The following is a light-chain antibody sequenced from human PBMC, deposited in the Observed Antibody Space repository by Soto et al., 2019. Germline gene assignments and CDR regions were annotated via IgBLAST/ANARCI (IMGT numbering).Light chain of an antibody. CDR2: KAS. CDR3: QQYNSFPWT. Sequence: DIQMTQSPSTLSASVGDRVTITCRASQSISSWLDWYQQKPGKAPKLLIYKASSLESGVPSRFGGSGSGTEFTLTISSLQSDDFATYYCQQYNSFPWTFGQGTKVEIK. J-gene: IGKJ1*01. V-gene: IGKV1-5*03. CDR1: QSISSW.